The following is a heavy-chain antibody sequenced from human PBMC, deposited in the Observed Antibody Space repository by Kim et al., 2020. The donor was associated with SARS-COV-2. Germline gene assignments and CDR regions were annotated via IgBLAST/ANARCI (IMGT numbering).Heavy chain of an antibody. Sequence: SVNGRFTISRDNSKNTLYLQMNSLRIEDTAVYYCGKVPRSGTWEDKTFDYWGQGTLVTVSS. CDR3: GKVPRSGTWEDKTFDY. V-gene: IGHV3-30*02. D-gene: IGHD1-26*01. J-gene: IGHJ4*02.